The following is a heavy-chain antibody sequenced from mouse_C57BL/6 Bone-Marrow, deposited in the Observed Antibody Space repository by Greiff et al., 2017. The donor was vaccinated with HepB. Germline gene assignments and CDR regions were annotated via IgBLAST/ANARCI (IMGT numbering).Heavy chain of an antibody. V-gene: IGHV15-2*01. D-gene: IGHD1-1*01. CDR3: ARDYYGSSYEAWFAY. Sequence: VQLQQSGSELRSPGSSVKLSCKDFDSEVFPIAYMSWVRQKPGHGFEWIGGILPSIGRTIYGEKFEDKATLDADTLSNTAYLELNSLTSEDSAIYYCARDYYGSSYEAWFAYWGQGTLVTVSA. CDR2: ILPSIGRT. CDR1: DSEVFPIAY. J-gene: IGHJ3*01.